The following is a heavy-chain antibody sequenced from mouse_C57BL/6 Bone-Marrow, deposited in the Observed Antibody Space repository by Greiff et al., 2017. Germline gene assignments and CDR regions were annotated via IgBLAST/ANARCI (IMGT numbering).Heavy chain of an antibody. V-gene: IGHV1-52*01. Sequence: VQLQQPGAELVRPGSSVKLSCKASGYTFTSYWMHWVKQRPIQGLEWIGNIDPSDSETHYNQKFKDKATLTVDKSSSTAYMQLSSLTSEDSAVYYCARNYECAMDYWGQGTSVTVSS. CDR1: GYTFTSYW. CDR3: ARNYECAMDY. D-gene: IGHD1-1*01. J-gene: IGHJ4*01. CDR2: IDPSDSET.